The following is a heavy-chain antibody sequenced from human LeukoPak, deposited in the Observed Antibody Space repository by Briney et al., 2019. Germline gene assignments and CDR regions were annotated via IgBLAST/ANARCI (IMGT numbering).Heavy chain of an antibody. Sequence: GGSLRLSCAASRVTFSSYGMHWVRQAPGKGLEWVAVISYDGSNKYYAGSVRGRFTISRDNSKDTLYLQINRLRVEDTAVYYCAKDTISAVGDYWGQGTLVTVSS. CDR2: ISYDGSNK. V-gene: IGHV3-30*18. J-gene: IGHJ4*02. CDR3: AKDTISAVGDY. D-gene: IGHD6-13*01. CDR1: RVTFSSYG.